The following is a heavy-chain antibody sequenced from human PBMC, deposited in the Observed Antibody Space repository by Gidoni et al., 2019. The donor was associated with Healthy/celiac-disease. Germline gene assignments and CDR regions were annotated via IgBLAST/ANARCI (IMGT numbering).Heavy chain of an antibody. J-gene: IGHJ6*04. CDR2: IYHSGST. CDR1: GYSISSGYY. CDR3: ARGLRAGEDV. Sequence: QVQLQESGPGLAKPPETPSLTCTVSGYSISSGYYWGWIRQPPGKGLEWIGSIYHSGSTYYNPSLKSRVTISVDTSKNQFSLKLSSVTAADTAVYYCARGLRAGEDVWGKGTTVTVSS. V-gene: IGHV4-38-2*02. D-gene: IGHD4-17*01.